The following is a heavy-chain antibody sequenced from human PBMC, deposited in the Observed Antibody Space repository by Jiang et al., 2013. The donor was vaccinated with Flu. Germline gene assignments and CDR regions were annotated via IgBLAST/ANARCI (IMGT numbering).Heavy chain of an antibody. V-gene: IGHV1-3*01. CDR2: INAGNGNT. Sequence: AEVKKPGASVKVSCKASGYTFTSYAMHWVRQAPGQRLEWMGWINAGNGNTKYSQKFQGRVTITRDTSASTAYMELSSLRSEDTAVYYCAREYSSSSYYYYGMDVWGKGTTVTVSS. CDR3: AREYSSSSYYYYGMDV. J-gene: IGHJ6*04. D-gene: IGHD6-6*01. CDR1: GYTFTSYA.